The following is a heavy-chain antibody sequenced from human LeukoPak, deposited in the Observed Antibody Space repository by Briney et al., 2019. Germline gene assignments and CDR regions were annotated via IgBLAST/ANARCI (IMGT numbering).Heavy chain of an antibody. CDR1: GFTLSSYW. D-gene: IGHD6-19*01. V-gene: IGHV3-7*01. Sequence: PGGSLRLSCAASGFTLSSYWMSWVRQAPGKGLEWVANIKQDGSEKFYVDSVKGRFTISRDNAKNSLYLEMNSLRGEDTAVYYCAREVSSGALRYYMDVWGKGTTVTVSS. J-gene: IGHJ6*03. CDR3: AREVSSGALRYYMDV. CDR2: IKQDGSEK.